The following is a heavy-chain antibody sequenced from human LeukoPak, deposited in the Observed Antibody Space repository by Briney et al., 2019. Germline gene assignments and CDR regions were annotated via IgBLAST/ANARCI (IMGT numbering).Heavy chain of an antibody. CDR3: AKDGYSSSSGGFDY. CDR2: ISYDGSNI. Sequence: HPGGSLRLSCAASGFTFSSYGMHWVRQAPGKGLEWVAVISYDGSNIYYADSVKGRFTISRDNSKNTLYLQMSSLRAEDTAVYYCAKDGYSSSSGGFDYWGQGTLVTVSS. J-gene: IGHJ4*02. V-gene: IGHV3-30*18. D-gene: IGHD6-6*01. CDR1: GFTFSSYG.